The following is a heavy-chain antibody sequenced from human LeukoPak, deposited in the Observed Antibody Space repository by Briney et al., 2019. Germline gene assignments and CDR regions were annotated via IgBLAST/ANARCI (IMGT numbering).Heavy chain of an antibody. CDR1: GYSISSGYY. V-gene: IGHV4-38-2*02. J-gene: IGHJ5*02. Sequence: SETLSLTCTVSGYSISSGYYWGWIRQPPGKGLEWIGSIYHSGSTYYNPSLKSRVTISVDTSKNQFSLKLSSVTAADTAVYYCARAYYDFWSGPPRHWFDPWGQGTRVTVSS. CDR2: IYHSGST. D-gene: IGHD3-3*01. CDR3: ARAYYDFWSGPPRHWFDP.